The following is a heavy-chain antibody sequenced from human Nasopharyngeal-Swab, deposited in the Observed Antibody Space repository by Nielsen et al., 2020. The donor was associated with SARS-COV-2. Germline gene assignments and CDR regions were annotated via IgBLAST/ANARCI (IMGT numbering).Heavy chain of an antibody. D-gene: IGHD6-6*01. Sequence: WIRQPPGKGLEWVAVIWYDGSNKYYADSVKGRFTISRDNSKNTLYLQMNSLRAEDTAVYYCARGSSSSSKAHYYYGMDVWGQGTTVTVSS. CDR2: IWYDGSNK. J-gene: IGHJ6*02. CDR3: ARGSSSSSKAHYYYGMDV. V-gene: IGHV3-33*01.